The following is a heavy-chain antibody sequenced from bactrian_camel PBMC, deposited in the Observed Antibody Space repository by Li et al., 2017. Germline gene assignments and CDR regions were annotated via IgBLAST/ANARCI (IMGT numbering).Heavy chain of an antibody. Sequence: HVQLVESGGGLVQAGGSLRLSCTASGLTFDDSDMTWYRQAPGNECELVSSISSNSSTYYSPSVKGRFTISRDNAKNTVYLQLNSLEPEDTAVYYCARDPYDKLLNYGLGEGPSFGYWGQGTQVTVS. CDR1: GLTFDDSD. D-gene: IGHD5*01. CDR3: ARDPYDKLLNYGLGEGPSFGY. V-gene: IGHV3S60*01. CDR2: ISSNSST. J-gene: IGHJ6*01.